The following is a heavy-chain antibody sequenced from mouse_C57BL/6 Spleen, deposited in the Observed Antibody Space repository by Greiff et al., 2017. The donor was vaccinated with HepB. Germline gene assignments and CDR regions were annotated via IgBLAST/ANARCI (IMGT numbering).Heavy chain of an antibody. CDR1: GYTFTDYY. Sequence: QVQLKQSGAELVRPGASVKLSCKASGYTFTDYYINWVKQRPGQGLEWIARIYPGSGNTYYNEKFKGKATLTAEKSSSTAYMQLSSLTSEDSAVYFCARGGAGTVYYYAMDYWGQGTSVTVSS. J-gene: IGHJ4*01. D-gene: IGHD4-1*01. CDR2: IYPGSGNT. V-gene: IGHV1-76*01. CDR3: ARGGAGTVYYYAMDY.